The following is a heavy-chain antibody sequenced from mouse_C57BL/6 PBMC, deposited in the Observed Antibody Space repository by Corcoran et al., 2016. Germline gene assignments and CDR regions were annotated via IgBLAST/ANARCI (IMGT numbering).Heavy chain of an antibody. Sequence: EVQLQQSGPELVKPGASVKIPCKASGYTFTDYNMDWVKQSHGKSLEWIGDINPNNGGTIYNQKFKGKATLTVDKSSSTAYMELRSLTSEDTAVYYCARYNSNYAWCAYWGQGTLVTVSA. CDR2: INPNNGGT. D-gene: IGHD2-5*01. J-gene: IGHJ3*01. V-gene: IGHV1-18*01. CDR1: GYTFTDYN. CDR3: ARYNSNYAWCAY.